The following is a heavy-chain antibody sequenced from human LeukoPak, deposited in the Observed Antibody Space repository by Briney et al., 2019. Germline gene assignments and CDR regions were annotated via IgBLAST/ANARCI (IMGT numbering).Heavy chain of an antibody. CDR1: GGSFSGYY. CDR3: ARVGSRYYDFWSGYRHAFDI. D-gene: IGHD3-3*01. V-gene: IGHV4-34*01. Sequence: SETLSLTCAVYGGSFSGYYWSWIRQPPGKGLEWIGEINHSGSTNYNPSLKSRVTISVDTSKDQFSLKLSSVTAADTAVYYCARVGSRYYDFWSGYRHAFDIWGQGTMVTVSS. CDR2: INHSGST. J-gene: IGHJ3*02.